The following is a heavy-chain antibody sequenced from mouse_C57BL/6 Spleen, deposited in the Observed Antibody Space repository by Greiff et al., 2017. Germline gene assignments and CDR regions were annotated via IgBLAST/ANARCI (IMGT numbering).Heavy chain of an antibody. V-gene: IGHV6-3*01. CDR1: GFTFSNYW. Sequence: EVKVEESGGGLVQPGGSMKLSCVASGFTFSNYWMNWVRQSPEKGLEWVAQIRLKSDNYATHYAESVKGRFTISRDDSKSSVYLQMNNLRAEDTGIYYCTAPAMDYWGQGTSVTVSS. CDR2: IRLKSDNYAT. CDR3: TAPAMDY. J-gene: IGHJ4*01.